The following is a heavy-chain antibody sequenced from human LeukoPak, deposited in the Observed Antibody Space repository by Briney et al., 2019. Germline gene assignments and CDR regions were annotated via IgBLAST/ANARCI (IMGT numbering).Heavy chain of an antibody. Sequence: ASVKVSCKASGYTFTAYYMHWVRKAPGQGLEWKGWFNTNSGGTNYAQKFQGRVTMTRDTSISTAYMELSRLRSDDTAVYYCAREADSSTLYIWFDPWGQGTLVTVSS. D-gene: IGHD6-13*01. CDR2: FNTNSGGT. J-gene: IGHJ5*02. V-gene: IGHV1-2*02. CDR3: AREADSSTLYIWFDP. CDR1: GYTFTAYY.